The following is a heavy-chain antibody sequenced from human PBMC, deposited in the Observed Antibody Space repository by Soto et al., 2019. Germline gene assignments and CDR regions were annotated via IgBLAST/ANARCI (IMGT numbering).Heavy chain of an antibody. Sequence: LRLSCAASGFSFSNYWMAWVRQAPGKGLEWVANIEQDGSDKFYVDSLRGRFTISRDNAKNSLYLQMNSLRAEDTAVYYCARALGHSSSWYGDSWGQGTPVTVSS. CDR1: GFSFSNYW. D-gene: IGHD6-13*01. J-gene: IGHJ4*02. CDR3: ARALGHSSSWYGDS. CDR2: IEQDGSDK. V-gene: IGHV3-7*01.